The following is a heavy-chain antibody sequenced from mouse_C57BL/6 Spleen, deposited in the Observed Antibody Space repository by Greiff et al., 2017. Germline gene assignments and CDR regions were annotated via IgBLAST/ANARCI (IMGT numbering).Heavy chain of an antibody. J-gene: IGHJ4*01. CDR2: INYDGSST. D-gene: IGHD2-1*01. V-gene: IGHV5-16*01. Sequence: DVKLVESEGGLVQPGSSMKLSCTASGFTFSDYYMAWVRQVPEKGLEWVANINYDGSSTYYLDSLKSRFIISRDNAKNILYLQMSSLKSEDTATXYCARKGNYERVGYAMDYWGQGDSVTVSS. CDR1: GFTFSDYY. CDR3: ARKGNYERVGYAMDY.